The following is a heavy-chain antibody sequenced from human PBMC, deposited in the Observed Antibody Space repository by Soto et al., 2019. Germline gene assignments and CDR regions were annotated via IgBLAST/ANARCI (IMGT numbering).Heavy chain of an antibody. V-gene: IGHV3-7*05. Sequence: GGSLRLSCAASGFTFSSYWMSWVRQAPGKGLEWVANIKQDGSEKYYVDSVKGRFTISRDNAKNSLYLQMNSLRAEDTAVYYCARDLHYYDSSGYYGDYWGQGTLVTVSS. CDR3: ARDLHYYDSSGYYGDY. CDR2: IKQDGSEK. CDR1: GFTFSSYW. D-gene: IGHD3-22*01. J-gene: IGHJ4*02.